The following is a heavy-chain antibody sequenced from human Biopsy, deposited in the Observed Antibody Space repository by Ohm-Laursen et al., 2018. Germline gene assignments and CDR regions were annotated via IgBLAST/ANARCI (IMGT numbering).Heavy chain of an antibody. Sequence: SETLSLTYAVSGGSFSGTYWSWIRQTPGKGLEWIGEINHSGSTKYNPSFESRVTISVDTSKNQFSLNLFSVTAADAARYFCARGEYYAYWSGARKLNYFDYWGQGTLVIVSS. J-gene: IGHJ4*02. D-gene: IGHD3-3*01. CDR2: INHSGST. V-gene: IGHV4-34*01. CDR3: ARGEYYAYWSGARKLNYFDY. CDR1: GGSFSGTY.